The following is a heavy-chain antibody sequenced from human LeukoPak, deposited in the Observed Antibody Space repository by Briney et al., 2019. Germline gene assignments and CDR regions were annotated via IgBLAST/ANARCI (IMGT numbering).Heavy chain of an antibody. D-gene: IGHD3-3*01. CDR2: IIPIFGTA. V-gene: IGHV1-69*13. CDR3: ARGLRFLEWLSAY. CDR1: GGTFSSYA. J-gene: IGHJ4*02. Sequence: SVKVSCKASGGTFSSYAISWVRQAPGQGLEWMGGIIPIFGTANYAQKFQGRVTITADESTSTAYMELSSLRSEDTAVYYCARGLRFLEWLSAYWGQGTLVTVSS.